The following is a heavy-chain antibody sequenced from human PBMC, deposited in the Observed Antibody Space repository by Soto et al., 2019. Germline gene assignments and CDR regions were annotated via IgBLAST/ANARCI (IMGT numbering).Heavy chain of an antibody. V-gene: IGHV3-30*18. J-gene: IGHJ6*02. Sequence: QVQLVESGGGVVQPGRSLRLSCAASGFTFSRYGLHWVRQAPGKGLEWVAVISYDGSNKYYADSVKGRLTISRDNSKNPLYLQMNSLRGEETAVYYCAKPHIIANYYFYYGLDVWGQGTTVTVSS. CDR2: ISYDGSNK. CDR1: GFTFSRYG. CDR3: AKPHIIANYYFYYGLDV.